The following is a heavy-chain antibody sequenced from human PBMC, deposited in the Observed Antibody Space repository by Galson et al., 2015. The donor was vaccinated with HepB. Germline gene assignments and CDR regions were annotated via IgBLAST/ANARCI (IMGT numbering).Heavy chain of an antibody. V-gene: IGHV5-51*01. CDR1: GYSFTTYW. Sequence: KVSCKGFGYSFTTYWIGWVRQMPGKGLEWVGLIYPSDYDTRYSPSFQGHVTISADRSISTAYLQWSSLKASDTAMYYCAGGRDGIHDYWGQGTLVTVSS. CDR3: AGGRDGIHDY. CDR2: IYPSDYDT. D-gene: IGHD5-24*01. J-gene: IGHJ4*02.